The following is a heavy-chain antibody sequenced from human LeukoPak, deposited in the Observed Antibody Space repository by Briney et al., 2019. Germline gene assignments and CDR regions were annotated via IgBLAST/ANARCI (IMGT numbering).Heavy chain of an antibody. CDR1: GVSISSSNSY. CDR3: ARQTGSGLFILP. V-gene: IGHV4-39*01. CDR2: IYYSGNT. J-gene: IGHJ4*02. Sequence: SETLSLTCTVSGVSISSSNSYWGWIRQPPGKGLEWIGSIYYSGNTYYNASLKSQVSISIDTSKNQFSLKLTSVTAADTAAYYCARQTGSGLFILPGGQGTLVTVSS. D-gene: IGHD3/OR15-3a*01.